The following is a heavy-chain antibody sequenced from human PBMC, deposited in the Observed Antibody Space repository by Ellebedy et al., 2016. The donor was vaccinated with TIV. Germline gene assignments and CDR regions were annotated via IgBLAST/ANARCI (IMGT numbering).Heavy chain of an antibody. D-gene: IGHD6-19*01. CDR3: ARRSSGWWFDY. V-gene: IGHV4-4*07. CDR1: GGSISSYY. Sequence: SETLSLXCTVSGGSISSYYWNWIWQPAGKGLEWIGRIHSSGATNYNPSLKSRVTMSVDTSKNQFSLNLDSVTAADTAVYYCARRSSGWWFDYWGQGTLVTVSS. CDR2: IHSSGAT. J-gene: IGHJ4*02.